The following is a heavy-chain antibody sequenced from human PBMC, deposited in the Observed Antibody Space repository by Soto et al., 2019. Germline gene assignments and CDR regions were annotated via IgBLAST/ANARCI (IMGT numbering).Heavy chain of an antibody. Sequence: PGGSLRLSCAASGFTFSSYAMSWVRQAPGKGLEWVSAISGSGGSTYYADSVKGRFTTSRDNSKNTLYLQMNSLRAEDTAVYYCAKGGTEQWLGNYYYYGMDVWGQGTTVTSP. D-gene: IGHD6-19*01. J-gene: IGHJ6*02. CDR1: GFTFSSYA. CDR2: ISGSGGST. V-gene: IGHV3-23*01. CDR3: AKGGTEQWLGNYYYYGMDV.